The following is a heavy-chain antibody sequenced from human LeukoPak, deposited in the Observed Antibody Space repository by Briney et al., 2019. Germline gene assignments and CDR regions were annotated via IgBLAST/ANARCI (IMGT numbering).Heavy chain of an antibody. CDR2: IYYSGST. Sequence: GSLRLSCAASGFTFSSYEMNWIRQPPGKGLEWIGSIYYSGSTYYNPSLKSRVTISVDTSKNQFSLKLSSVTAADTAVYYCARHSYGTRCVDYWGQGTLVTVSS. CDR1: GFTFSSYE. CDR3: ARHSYGTRCVDY. D-gene: IGHD5-24*01. J-gene: IGHJ4*02. V-gene: IGHV4-39*01.